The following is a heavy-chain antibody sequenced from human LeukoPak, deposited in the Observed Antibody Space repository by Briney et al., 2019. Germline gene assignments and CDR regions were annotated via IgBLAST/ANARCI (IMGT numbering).Heavy chain of an antibody. V-gene: IGHV4-59*10. Sequence: SETLSLTCDVSGASISNSHWTWIRQPAGKGLEWIGRIDGSGNTIYSPSLKNRVTMSVDTSKKQFSLKLGSVTAADTAFYYCARWCSSSSCYGGCDYWGQGTPVTVSS. CDR1: GASISNSH. J-gene: IGHJ4*02. CDR3: ARWCSSSSCYGGCDY. D-gene: IGHD2-2*01. CDR2: IDGSGNT.